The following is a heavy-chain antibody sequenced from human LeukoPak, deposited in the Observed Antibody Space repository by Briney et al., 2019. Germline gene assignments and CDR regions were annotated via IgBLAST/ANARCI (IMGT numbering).Heavy chain of an antibody. CDR1: GKPLSELS. J-gene: IGHJ4*02. V-gene: IGHV1-24*01. CDR2: VDPEDDER. CDR3: TTGFTAIAVDYFDY. D-gene: IGHD5-18*01. Sequence: ASVKVSCKVSGKPLSELSIHWLRQAPGYGLEWIGGVDPEDDERIYAQNFQGRVTMTEDTSIDTAYMDLSSLTSEDTAVYYCTTGFTAIAVDYFDYWGQGTLVTVSS.